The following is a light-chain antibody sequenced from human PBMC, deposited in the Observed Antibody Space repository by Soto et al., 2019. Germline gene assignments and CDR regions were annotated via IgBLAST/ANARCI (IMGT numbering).Light chain of an antibody. CDR1: QTISSW. Sequence: DIQMTQSPSTLSGSVGDRVTITCRASQTISSWLAWYQQKPGKAPKLLIYKASTLKSGVPSRFSGSGSGTEVTLTISSLQPDDFATYYCQHYNSYSEAFGQGTKVELQ. V-gene: IGKV1-5*03. J-gene: IGKJ1*01. CDR3: QHYNSYSEA. CDR2: KAS.